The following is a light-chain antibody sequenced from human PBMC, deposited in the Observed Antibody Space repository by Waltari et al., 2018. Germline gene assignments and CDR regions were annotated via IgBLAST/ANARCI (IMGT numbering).Light chain of an antibody. CDR2: DVN. J-gene: IGLJ1*01. CDR3: SSYTSSSTLYV. V-gene: IGLV2-14*01. CDR1: SSDIGSYTY. Sequence: QSALTQPASVSGSPGQTIAISRTGTSSDIGSYTYVPWYQQHPGQAPKLLIYDVNQRPAGVSHRFSGSKSGNTASLTISGLRAEDEADFYCSSYTSSSTLYVFGSGTKVTVL.